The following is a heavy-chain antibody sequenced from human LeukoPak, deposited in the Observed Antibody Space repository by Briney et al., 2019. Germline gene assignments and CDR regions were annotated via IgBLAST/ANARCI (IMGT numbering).Heavy chain of an antibody. CDR1: GYTLTELS. V-gene: IGHV1-24*01. CDR2: FDPEDGET. J-gene: IGHJ4*02. CDR3: ATGLESYFDY. D-gene: IGHD1-1*01. Sequence: ASVKVSCKVSGYTLTELSMHWVRQAPGKGLEWMGGFDPEDGETIYAQKFQGRVTTTEDTSTDTAYMELSSLRSEDTAVYYCATGLESYFDYWGQGTLVTVSS.